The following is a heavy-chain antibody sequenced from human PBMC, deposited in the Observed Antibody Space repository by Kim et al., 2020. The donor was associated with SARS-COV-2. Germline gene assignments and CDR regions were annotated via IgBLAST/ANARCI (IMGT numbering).Heavy chain of an antibody. Sequence: SETLSLTCAVYGGSFSGYYWSWIRQPPGKGLEWIGEINHSGSTNYNPSLKSRVTISVDTSKNQFSLKLSSVTAADTAVYYCARGRRISVAGRGWFDPWGQGTLVTVSS. CDR3: ARGRRISVAGRGWFDP. V-gene: IGHV4-34*01. CDR1: GGSFSGYY. CDR2: INHSGST. J-gene: IGHJ5*02. D-gene: IGHD6-19*01.